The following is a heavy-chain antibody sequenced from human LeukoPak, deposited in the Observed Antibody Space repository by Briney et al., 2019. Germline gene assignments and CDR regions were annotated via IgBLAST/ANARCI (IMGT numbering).Heavy chain of an antibody. J-gene: IGHJ5*02. CDR1: GGSISSSSYY. D-gene: IGHD3-3*01. V-gene: IGHV4-39*01. CDR3: ARQTRITIFGNNLFDP. CDR2: IYYSGST. Sequence: SETLSLACTVSGGSISSSSYYWGWIRQPPGKGLEWIGSIYYSGSTSYNPSLKSRVTISVDTSKNHFSLKLSSVTAADTAVYYCARQTRITIFGNNLFDPWGQGTLVTVSS.